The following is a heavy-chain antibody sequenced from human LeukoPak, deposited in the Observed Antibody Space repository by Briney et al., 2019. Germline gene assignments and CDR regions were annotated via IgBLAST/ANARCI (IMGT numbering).Heavy chain of an antibody. CDR2: ISSGGTTT. CDR3: ARDEVEMATNYGSHFDY. D-gene: IGHD5-24*01. Sequence: GGSLRLSCVASGFTFSTYSINWVRHAPGKGLEWISYISSGGTTTYYADSVKGRFTISRDNAKNSLLLQMNSLRAEDTAMYYCARDEVEMATNYGSHFDYWGQGTLVTVSS. V-gene: IGHV3-48*01. J-gene: IGHJ4*02. CDR1: GFTFSTYS.